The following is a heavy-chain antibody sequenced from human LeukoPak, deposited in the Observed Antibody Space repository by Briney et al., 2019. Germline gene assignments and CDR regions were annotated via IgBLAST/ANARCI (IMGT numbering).Heavy chain of an antibody. CDR1: GFRFSDYA. Sequence: TGGSLRLSCAASGFRFSDYAMNWVRQAPGGGLEWVSSISFTGDIEYADSVKGRFTISRDNAKNSLFLQLSRLRVGDTAVYYCVREKSSGSESHDFSYWGQGTLVTVSS. CDR3: VREKSSGSESHDFSY. D-gene: IGHD3-3*01. V-gene: IGHV3-69-1*01. CDR2: ISFTGDI. J-gene: IGHJ4*02.